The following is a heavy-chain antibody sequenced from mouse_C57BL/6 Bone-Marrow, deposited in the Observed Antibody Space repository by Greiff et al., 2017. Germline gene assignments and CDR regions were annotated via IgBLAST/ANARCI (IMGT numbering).Heavy chain of an antibody. CDR3: ARGATSGYYTMDY. Sequence: QVQLQQSGAELVKPGASVKMSCKASGYTFTTYPIEWMKQNPGKSLEWIGNFHPYNDDTKYNEKFKGKATLTVEKSSSTAYLELSRLTSDDSAVYYCARGATSGYYTMDYWGQGTAVTVSA. D-gene: IGHD6-1*01. CDR2: FHPYNDDT. CDR1: GYTFTTYP. V-gene: IGHV1-47*01. J-gene: IGHJ4*01.